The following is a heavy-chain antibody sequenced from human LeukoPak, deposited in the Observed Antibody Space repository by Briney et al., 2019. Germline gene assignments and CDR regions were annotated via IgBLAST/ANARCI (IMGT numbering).Heavy chain of an antibody. CDR1: GFTFNSYG. V-gene: IGHV3-48*02. CDR2: ISSSSNTI. Sequence: GGSLRLSCAASGFTFNSYGMNWFRQAPGKGLEWVSYISSSSNTIYYADSVKGRFTISRDNAKNSLYLQMNSLRDEDTAVYFCARESVHDYWGQGTLVTVSS. J-gene: IGHJ4*02. CDR3: ARESVHDY.